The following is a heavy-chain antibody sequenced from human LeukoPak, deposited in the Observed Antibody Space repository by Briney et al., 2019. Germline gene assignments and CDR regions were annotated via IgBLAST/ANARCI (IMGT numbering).Heavy chain of an antibody. J-gene: IGHJ4*02. CDR3: AELCGGDCYFDY. Sequence: GGSLRLSCAASGFTFSSYGMHWVRQAPGKGLEWVAVISYDGSNKYYADSVKGRFTISRDNSTNTLYLQMNSLRAEDRAVYYCAELCGGDCYFDYWGQGTLVTVSS. V-gene: IGHV3-30*03. D-gene: IGHD2-21*02. CDR2: ISYDGSNK. CDR1: GFTFSSYG.